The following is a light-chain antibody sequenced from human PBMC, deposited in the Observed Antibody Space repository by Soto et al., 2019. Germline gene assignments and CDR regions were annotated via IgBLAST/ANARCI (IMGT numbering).Light chain of an antibody. Sequence: ELVLTQSPGTLSLSPGERATLSCRASQSVSSSYLAWYQQKPGQAHRLLTYGASSRATGIQDRFSGSGSGTDFTLTISRLEPEDFAVYYCQQYGSSQITFGQGTRVEIK. CDR2: GAS. CDR1: QSVSSSY. CDR3: QQYGSSQIT. J-gene: IGKJ5*01. V-gene: IGKV3-20*01.